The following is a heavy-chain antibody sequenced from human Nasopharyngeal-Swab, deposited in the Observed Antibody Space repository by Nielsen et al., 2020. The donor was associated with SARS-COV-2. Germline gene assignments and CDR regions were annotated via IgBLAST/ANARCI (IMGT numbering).Heavy chain of an antibody. CDR3: ARTYYDFWSGYRRRYYGMDV. Sequence: GESLKISCAASGFTFSNAWMSWVRQAPGKGLEWVSVIYSGGSTYYADSVKGRFTISRDNSKNTLYLQMNSLRAEDTAVYYCARTYYDFWSGYRRRYYGMDVWGQGTTVTVSS. V-gene: IGHV3-53*01. CDR1: GFTFSNAW. D-gene: IGHD3-3*01. CDR2: IYSGGST. J-gene: IGHJ6*02.